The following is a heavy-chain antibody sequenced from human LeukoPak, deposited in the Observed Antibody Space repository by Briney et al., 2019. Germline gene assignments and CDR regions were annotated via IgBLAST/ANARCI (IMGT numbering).Heavy chain of an antibody. CDR3: ARTPGSAYYPYYYMDV. Sequence: SETLSLTCTVSGGSISTYYWSWVRQPPGKGLEWIGYIYYSGSTNYNPSLKSRVAISVDTSKNQFSLNLNSVTAADTAEYFCARTPGSAYYPYYYMDVWGKGTTVTVSS. CDR2: IYYSGST. D-gene: IGHD6-19*01. J-gene: IGHJ6*03. CDR1: GGSISTYY. V-gene: IGHV4-59*01.